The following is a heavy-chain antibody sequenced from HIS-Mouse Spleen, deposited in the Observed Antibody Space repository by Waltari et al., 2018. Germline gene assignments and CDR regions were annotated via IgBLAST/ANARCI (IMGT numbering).Heavy chain of an antibody. CDR2: IYYSGGT. J-gene: IGHJ2*01. CDR1: GGSISSSSYY. CDR3: AREIPYSSSWYDRYFDL. V-gene: IGHV4-39*07. D-gene: IGHD6-13*01. Sequence: QLQLQESGPGLVKPSETLSLTCTVSGGSISSSSYYWGWIRQPPGKGLEWIGSIYYSGGTYYNPSLKSRVTISVDTSKNQCSLKLSSVTAADTAVYYCAREIPYSSSWYDRYFDLWGRGTLVTVSS.